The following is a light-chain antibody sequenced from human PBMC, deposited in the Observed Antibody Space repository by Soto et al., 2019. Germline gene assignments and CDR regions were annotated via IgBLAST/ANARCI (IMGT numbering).Light chain of an antibody. CDR3: CSYAASTTWV. CDR2: EGS. Sequence: QSVLTQPASVSGSPGQSITISCAGTSSDVGRYNLVSWFQQHPGKAPKLMIYEGSKRPSGVSNRFSGSKSGNTASLTISGRQAEDEADYYCCSYAASTTWVFGGGTKLTVL. V-gene: IGLV2-23*01. CDR1: SSDVGRYNL. J-gene: IGLJ3*02.